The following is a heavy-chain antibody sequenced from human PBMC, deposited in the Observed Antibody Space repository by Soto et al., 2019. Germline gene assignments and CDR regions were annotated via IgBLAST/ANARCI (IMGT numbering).Heavy chain of an antibody. D-gene: IGHD6-6*01. Sequence: GGSHRLCYGASGLTCGNFGVRWVRKEQGKGLEWVANINQDGSEKYYVDSVKGRFTISRDNANNSLYLQMNSLRAEDTAVYYCARAPRPSQYNWFDPWGQGTPVTVSS. CDR2: INQDGSEK. CDR3: ARAPRPSQYNWFDP. J-gene: IGHJ5*02. V-gene: IGHV3-7*01. CDR1: GLTCGNFG.